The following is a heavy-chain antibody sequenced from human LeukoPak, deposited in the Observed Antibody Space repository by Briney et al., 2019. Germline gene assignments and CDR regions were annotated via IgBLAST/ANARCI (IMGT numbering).Heavy chain of an antibody. CDR3: AKCPVTFGGVIVITTGYFDY. CDR1: GFTFSNYG. J-gene: IGHJ4*02. D-gene: IGHD3-16*02. V-gene: IGHV3-30*18. Sequence: GGSLRLSCAASGFTFSNYGMHWVRQAPGKGLEWVAVISYDGSNKYYADSVKGRFTISRDNSKNTLYQQMNSLRAEDTALYYCAKCPVTFGGVIVITTGYFDYWGQGTLVTVSS. CDR2: ISYDGSNK.